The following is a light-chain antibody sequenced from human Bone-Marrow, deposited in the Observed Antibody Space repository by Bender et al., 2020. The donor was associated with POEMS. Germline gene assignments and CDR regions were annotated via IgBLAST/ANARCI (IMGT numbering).Light chain of an antibody. Sequence: QSALTQPASVSGSPGQSITIPCTGTSSDVGGYNYVSWYQQLPGKAPKLMIYDVSNRPSGVSDRFSGSKSGNTASLTISGLQAEDEADYYCTSYSYTGSATLFGGGTKLTVL. CDR3: TSYSYTGSATL. V-gene: IGLV2-14*03. CDR2: DVS. CDR1: SSDVGGYNY. J-gene: IGLJ3*02.